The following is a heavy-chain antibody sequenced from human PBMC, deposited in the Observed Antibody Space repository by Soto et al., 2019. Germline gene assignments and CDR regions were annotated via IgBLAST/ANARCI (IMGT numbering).Heavy chain of an antibody. CDR2: VNWDGTTT. CDR3: TKEGRTISFDS. J-gene: IGHJ4*02. CDR1: GFIFHDFT. V-gene: IGHV3-43*01. Sequence: EVQLVEYGGAAVQPGGSLRLSCAASGFIFHDFTMHWVRQVPGKGLEWVSLVNWDGTTTYYADSVRGRFTISRDNRGQSLYLQMNSLISEDTALYYCTKEGRTISFDSWGQGTLVTVSS.